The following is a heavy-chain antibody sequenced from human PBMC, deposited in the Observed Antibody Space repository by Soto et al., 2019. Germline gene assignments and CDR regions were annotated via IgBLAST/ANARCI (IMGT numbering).Heavy chain of an antibody. V-gene: IGHV1-2*04. CDR3: ARDPDGYTPPGYFQH. D-gene: IGHD5-12*01. J-gene: IGHJ1*01. CDR1: GYTFTGYY. Sequence: QVQLVQSGAEVKKPGASVKVSCKASGYTFTGYYMHWVRQAPGQGLEWMGWINPNSGGTNYAQKFQGWVTITRDTSISTAYMELSRLRSDDTAVYYCARDPDGYTPPGYFQHWGQGTLVTVSS. CDR2: INPNSGGT.